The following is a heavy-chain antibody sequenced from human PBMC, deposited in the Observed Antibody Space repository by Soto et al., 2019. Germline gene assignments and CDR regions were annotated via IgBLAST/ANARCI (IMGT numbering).Heavy chain of an antibody. CDR1: VGSFSGYY. CDR3: ASGPRLRFLEWLPHRPNGLSFAY. D-gene: IGHD3-3*01. V-gene: IGHV4-34*01. Sequence: SETLSLTCAFYVGSFSGYYWSCIRHPPGKWLEWIGEINHSGSTNYNPSLKSRVTISVDTSKNQFSLKLSSVTAADTAVYYCASGPRLRFLEWLPHRPNGLSFAYWGQGTLVTXS. CDR2: INHSGST. J-gene: IGHJ4*02.